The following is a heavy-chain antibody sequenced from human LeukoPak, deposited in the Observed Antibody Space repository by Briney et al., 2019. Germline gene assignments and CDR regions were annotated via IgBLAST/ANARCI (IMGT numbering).Heavy chain of an antibody. J-gene: IGHJ6*03. CDR2: IYSSGST. D-gene: IGHD3-22*01. V-gene: IGHV4-4*07. CDR3: ARISSAFYYFFQDYYMDV. Sequence: PSETLSLTCTVSGGSINSYYWSWIRQPAGKGVEWIGRIYSSGSTNYNPSLKSRVTISVDKSKNQFSLKLSSVTAADTAVYYCARISSAFYYFFQDYYMDVWGKGTAVTVSS. CDR1: GGSINSYY.